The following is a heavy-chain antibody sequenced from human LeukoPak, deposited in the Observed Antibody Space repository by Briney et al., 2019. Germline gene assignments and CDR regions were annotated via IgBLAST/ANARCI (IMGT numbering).Heavy chain of an antibody. V-gene: IGHV3-30*02. J-gene: IGHJ4*02. CDR2: IRFDGSNK. Sequence: AGGSLRLSCAASGFTFSSSGMHWVRQAPGKGLEWVAFIRFDGSNKYYADSVKGRFTISRDNSKNTLYLQMNSLRAEDAAVYYCAKDYDFGRVYYPPTRGYFDYGGQGPLVTVPS. D-gene: IGHD3-3*01. CDR3: AKDYDFGRVYYPPTRGYFDY. CDR1: GFTFSSSG.